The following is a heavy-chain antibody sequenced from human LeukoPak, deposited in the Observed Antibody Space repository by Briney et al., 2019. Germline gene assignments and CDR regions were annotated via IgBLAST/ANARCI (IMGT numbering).Heavy chain of an antibody. Sequence: GGSLRLSCAASGFTFSNYWMSWVRQAPGKGLEWVGRIKSKTDGGTTDYAAPVKGRFTISRDDSKNTLYLQMNSLRAEDTAVYYCARIPLYSSGWYWAYWGQGTLVTVSS. CDR1: GFTFSNYW. CDR2: IKSKTDGGTT. J-gene: IGHJ4*02. CDR3: ARIPLYSSGWYWAY. V-gene: IGHV3-15*01. D-gene: IGHD6-19*01.